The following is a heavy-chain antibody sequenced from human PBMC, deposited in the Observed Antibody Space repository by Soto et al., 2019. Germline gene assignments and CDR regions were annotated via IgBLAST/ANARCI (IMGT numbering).Heavy chain of an antibody. Sequence: GGPLRPSCAAPASIFSNYPIPWVPQAPGERLKWVQIMSCDGNVKYYAVSVKGRFTNSRDNSKNTLYLQMNSLRAEDTAVYYCAKDGTGGPPYYFDYWGQGT. J-gene: IGHJ4*02. CDR2: MSCDGNVK. CDR1: ASIFSNYP. V-gene: IGHV3-30*18. D-gene: IGHD2-8*02. CDR3: AKDGTGGPPYYFDY.